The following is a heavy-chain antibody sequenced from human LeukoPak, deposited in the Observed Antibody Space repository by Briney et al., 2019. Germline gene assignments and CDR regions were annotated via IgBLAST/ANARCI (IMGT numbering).Heavy chain of an antibody. V-gene: IGHV4-59*01. CDR1: GFTFSSYA. Sequence: GSLRLSCAASGFTFSSYAMSWIRQPPGKGLEWIGYIYYSGSTNYNPSLKSRVTISVDTSKNQFSLKLSSVTAADTAVYYCAGPYCSGGSCYPRYYYYGMDVWGQGTTVTVSS. CDR2: IYYSGST. J-gene: IGHJ6*02. CDR3: AGPYCSGGSCYPRYYYYGMDV. D-gene: IGHD2-15*01.